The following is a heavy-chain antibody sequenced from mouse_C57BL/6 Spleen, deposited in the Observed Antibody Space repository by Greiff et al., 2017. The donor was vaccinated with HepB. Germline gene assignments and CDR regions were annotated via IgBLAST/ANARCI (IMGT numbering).Heavy chain of an antibody. CDR1: GFNIKDYY. V-gene: IGHV14-2*01. CDR2: IDPEDGET. J-gene: IGHJ4*01. Sequence: EVKLMESGAELVKPGASVKLSCTASGFNIKDYYMHWVKQRTEQGLEWIGRIDPEDGETKYAPKFQGKATITADTSSNTAYLQLSSLTSEDTAVYYCARVNGSSYGYAMDYWGQGTSVTVSS. CDR3: ARVNGSSYGYAMDY. D-gene: IGHD1-1*01.